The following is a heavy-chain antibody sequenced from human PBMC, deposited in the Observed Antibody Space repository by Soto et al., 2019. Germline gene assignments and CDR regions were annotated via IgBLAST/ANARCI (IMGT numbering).Heavy chain of an antibody. CDR2: INPDGGWT. D-gene: IGHD2-21*02. Sequence: QVQVVQSGAEVKKPGASVKVSCKASGYTFTSYFMHWVRQAPGQGLEWMGLINPDGGWTAYAQKFQGRLTVTRDTSTNTVYMELSSLRSEDTAVYYCAREGAATAKMFDLWGQGTLVTVSS. V-gene: IGHV1-46*01. J-gene: IGHJ5*02. CDR3: AREGAATAKMFDL. CDR1: GYTFTSYF.